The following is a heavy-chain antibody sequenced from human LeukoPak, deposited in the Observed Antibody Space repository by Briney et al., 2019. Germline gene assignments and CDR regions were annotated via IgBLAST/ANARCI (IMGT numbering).Heavy chain of an antibody. CDR2: ISSSGSTI. Sequence: GGSLRLSCAASGFTFSSYAMSWIRQAPGKGLEWVSYISSSGSTIYYADSVKGRFTISRDNAKNSLYLRMNSLRAEDTAVYYCARDAPRDYVLGWGQGTLVTVSS. CDR3: ARDAPRDYVLG. D-gene: IGHD4-17*01. J-gene: IGHJ4*02. CDR1: GFTFSSYA. V-gene: IGHV3-11*01.